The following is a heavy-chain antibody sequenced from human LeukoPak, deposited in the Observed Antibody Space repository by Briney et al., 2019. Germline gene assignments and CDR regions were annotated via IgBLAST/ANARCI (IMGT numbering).Heavy chain of an antibody. CDR1: GGTFSSHE. Sequence: SVTVSCTASGGTFSSHEISWVRQAPGQGLEWMGGITPMFGIAKYAQKFQGRVTISAVESMSTVHMELSSLRSEDTAKYYCARGWLADSTVVTPYNYWGQGTVVTVSS. J-gene: IGHJ4*02. D-gene: IGHD4-23*01. CDR2: ITPMFGIA. CDR3: ARGWLADSTVVTPYNY. V-gene: IGHV1-69*13.